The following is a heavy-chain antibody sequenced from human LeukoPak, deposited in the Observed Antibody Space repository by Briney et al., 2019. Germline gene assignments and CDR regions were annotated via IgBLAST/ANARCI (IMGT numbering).Heavy chain of an antibody. CDR2: ISYDGSNK. Sequence: TGGSLRLSCAASGFTFNSYAMHWVRQAPGKGLEWVAVISYDGSNKYYADSAKGRFTISRDNSKNTLYLQMNSLRAEDTAIYYCAKDPNGDYIGAFDFWGQGIMVTVSS. D-gene: IGHD4-17*01. V-gene: IGHV3-30-3*01. J-gene: IGHJ3*01. CDR3: AKDPNGDYIGAFDF. CDR1: GFTFNSYA.